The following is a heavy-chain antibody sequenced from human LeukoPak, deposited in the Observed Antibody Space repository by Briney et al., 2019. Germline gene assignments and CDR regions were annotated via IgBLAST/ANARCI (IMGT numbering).Heavy chain of an antibody. CDR3: AREKGSSGWTSYYYYMDV. CDR1: GGSFSGYY. CDR2: INHIGST. Sequence: SETLSLTCAVYGGSFSGYYWSWTRQPPGKGLEWIGEINHIGSTNYNPSLKSRVTISVDTSKNQFSLKLSSVTAADTAVYYCAREKGSSGWTSYYYYMDVWGKGTTVTVSS. J-gene: IGHJ6*03. V-gene: IGHV4-34*01. D-gene: IGHD6-19*01.